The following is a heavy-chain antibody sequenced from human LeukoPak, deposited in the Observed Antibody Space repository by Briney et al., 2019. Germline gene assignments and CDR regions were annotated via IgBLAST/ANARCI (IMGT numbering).Heavy chain of an antibody. CDR2: VYYSGST. J-gene: IGHJ3*02. CDR1: GGSISSYY. V-gene: IGHV4-59*01. Sequence: SETLSLTCTVSGGSISSYYWSWIRQPPGKGLEWIGYVYYSGSTNYNPSLKSRVTISVDTSKNQFSLKLSSVTAADTAVYYCARDGQDAFDIWGQGTMVTVSS. CDR3: ARDGQDAFDI.